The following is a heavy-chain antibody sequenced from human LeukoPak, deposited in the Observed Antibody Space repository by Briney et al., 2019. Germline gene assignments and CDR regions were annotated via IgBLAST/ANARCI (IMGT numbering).Heavy chain of an antibody. J-gene: IGHJ6*03. CDR1: GFSFDDHA. D-gene: IGHD2-2*02. CDR2: INWNGAST. Sequence: GGSLRLSCDASGFSFDDHAMNWVRQGPRKGLEWISVINWNGASTNYADSVKGRFTISRDNAKNSLYLQMTNLRADDTALYYCVRNKYGGAIDYMDVWGKGTPVTVSS. V-gene: IGHV3-20*04. CDR3: VRNKYGGAIDYMDV.